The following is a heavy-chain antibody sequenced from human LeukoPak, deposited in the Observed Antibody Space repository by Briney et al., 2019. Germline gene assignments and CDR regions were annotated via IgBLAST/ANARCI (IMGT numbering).Heavy chain of an antibody. V-gene: IGHV4-34*01. CDR2: INHSGST. CDR3: ARSYSSSWPFDY. CDR1: VGSFSGYY. Sequence: SETLSLTCAVYVGSFSGYYWSWIRQPPWKGLEWIGEINHSGSTNYNPSLKSRVTISVDTSKNQFSLKLSSVTAADTAVYYCARSYSSSWPFDYWGQGTLVTVSS. J-gene: IGHJ4*02. D-gene: IGHD6-13*01.